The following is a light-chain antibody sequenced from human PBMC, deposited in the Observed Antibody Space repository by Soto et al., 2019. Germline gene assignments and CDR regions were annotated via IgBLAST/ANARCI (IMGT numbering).Light chain of an antibody. CDR1: QSVSSY. CDR3: QRRGHGPPT. CDR2: DTS. V-gene: IGKV3-11*01. J-gene: IGKJ1*01. Sequence: EIVLTQSPANLSLSPGERATLSCRASQSVSSYLAWYQQKPGQAPRLLIYDTSNRDNGIPARFSGSGSGTDFTLTISSLEPEDFAVYCCQRRGHGPPTFGQGTKVEIK.